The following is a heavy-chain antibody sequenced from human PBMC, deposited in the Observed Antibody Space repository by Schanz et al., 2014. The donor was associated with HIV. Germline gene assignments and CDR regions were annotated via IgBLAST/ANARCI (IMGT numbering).Heavy chain of an antibody. D-gene: IGHD2-15*01. CDR2: ISSSSTYI. V-gene: IGHV3-21*01. CDR1: GFTFSSYS. CDR3: ASQYPLGYCSFGSCAPFGY. J-gene: IGHJ4*02. Sequence: EVQLVESGGGLVKPGGSLRLSCAASGFTFSSYSMNWVRQAPGKGLEWVSSISSSSTYIYYADSVKGRFTISRDNAKNPLNLKRNSRRAEDTAVYYCASQYPLGYCSFGSCAPFGYWGQGTLVTVSS.